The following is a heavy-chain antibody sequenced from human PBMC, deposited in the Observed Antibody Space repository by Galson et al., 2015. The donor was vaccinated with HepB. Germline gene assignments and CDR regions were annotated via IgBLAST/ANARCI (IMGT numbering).Heavy chain of an antibody. J-gene: IGHJ4*02. CDR3: ACHQSPLPAAVSPFDY. Sequence: SVKVSCKASGYTFTSYGISWVRQAPGQGLEWMGWISAYNGNTNYAQKLQGRVTMTTDTSTSTAYMELRSLRSDDTAVYYCACHQSPLPAAVSPFDYWGQGTLVTVSS. D-gene: IGHD2-2*01. CDR2: ISAYNGNT. CDR1: GYTFTSYG. V-gene: IGHV1-18*01.